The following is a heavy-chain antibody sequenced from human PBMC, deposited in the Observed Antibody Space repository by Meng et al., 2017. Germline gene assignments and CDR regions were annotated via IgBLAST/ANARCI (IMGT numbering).Heavy chain of an antibody. Sequence: GSLRLSCTVSGGSISSYYWSWIRQPPGEGLEWIGYIYYSGSTNYNPSLKSRVTISVDTSKNQFSLKLSSVTAADTAVYYCARVPVGSSWFDPWGQGTLVTVSS. CDR1: GGSISSYY. V-gene: IGHV4-59*01. CDR3: ARVPVGSSWFDP. J-gene: IGHJ5*02. D-gene: IGHD2-2*01. CDR2: IYYSGST.